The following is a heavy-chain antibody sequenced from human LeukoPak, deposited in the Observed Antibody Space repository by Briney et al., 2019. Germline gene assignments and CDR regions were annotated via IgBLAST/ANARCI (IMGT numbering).Heavy chain of an antibody. CDR2: IIPIFGKA. CDR3: ARGWLEVTTVVTPYNH. J-gene: IGHJ4*02. V-gene: IGHV1-69*13. D-gene: IGHD4-23*01. Sequence: SVKVSCKASGGTFNNYAINWVRQAPGQGLEWMGGIIPIFGKANYAQKFQGRVTITADESTRTAYMELSSLRSEDTAVYYCARGWLEVTTVVTPYNHWGRGTLVSVSS. CDR1: GGTFNNYA.